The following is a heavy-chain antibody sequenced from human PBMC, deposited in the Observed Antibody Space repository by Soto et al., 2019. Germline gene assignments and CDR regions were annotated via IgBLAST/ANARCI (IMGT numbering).Heavy chain of an antibody. CDR3: AATRYCSSTSCYIGPFDY. Sequence: SVKVSCKASGFTFTSSAMQWVRQARGQRLEWIGWIVVGSGNTNYAQKFQERVTITRDMSTSTAYMELSSLRSEDTAVYYCAATRYCSSTSCYIGPFDYRGQGTLVTVSS. V-gene: IGHV1-58*02. J-gene: IGHJ4*02. CDR2: IVVGSGNT. CDR1: GFTFTSSA. D-gene: IGHD2-2*02.